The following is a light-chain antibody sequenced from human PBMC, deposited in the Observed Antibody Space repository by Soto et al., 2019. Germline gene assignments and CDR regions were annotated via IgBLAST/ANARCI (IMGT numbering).Light chain of an antibody. J-gene: IGKJ1*01. CDR2: GAS. V-gene: IGKV3-15*01. CDR1: QSISSN. Sequence: EVMMSKSPSTLSVSQGGRATLSCRASQSISSNLAWYQQKPGQAPRLLIYGASTRATGIPARFSGSGPGTEFTLTITSLQSEDAAVYYCQQYHNWPPWTFGQGAMV. CDR3: QQYHNWPPWT.